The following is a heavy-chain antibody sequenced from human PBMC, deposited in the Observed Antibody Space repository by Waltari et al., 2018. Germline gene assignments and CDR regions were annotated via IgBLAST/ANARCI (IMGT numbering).Heavy chain of an antibody. CDR2: IANSGTP. V-gene: IGHV4-31*03. J-gene: IGHJ6*02. Sequence: QVQLQQSGPGLVKSSQTLTLICTVSGGSMTSEYSYWSWIRQHPGKGLEWIGFIANSGTPYYNPSLKSGVDMSIDTSKNQFSLKVNSVTAADTAVYYCAKGGGGTRDGMDVWGQGTTVTVSS. CDR1: GGSMTSEYSY. D-gene: IGHD2-2*01. CDR3: AKGGGGTRDGMDV.